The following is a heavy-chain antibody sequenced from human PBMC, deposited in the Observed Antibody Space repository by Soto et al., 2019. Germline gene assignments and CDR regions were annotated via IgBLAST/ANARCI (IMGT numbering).Heavy chain of an antibody. CDR3: ARGGLHLGEFSLGQFDS. V-gene: IGHV4-61*01. J-gene: IGHJ4*02. CDR1: GVSVTGGNFF. D-gene: IGHD3-16*02. Sequence: QVQLQGSGPRLVKPSEALSLSCTVSGVSVTGGNFFWCWVRQPPGKTLEWLGCISNSETTNSNPSLKSRLTQSLDTSRNQFSLRLNSVTAADTAVYFCARGGLHLGEFSLGQFDSWGQGTLVNVSS. CDR2: ISNSETT.